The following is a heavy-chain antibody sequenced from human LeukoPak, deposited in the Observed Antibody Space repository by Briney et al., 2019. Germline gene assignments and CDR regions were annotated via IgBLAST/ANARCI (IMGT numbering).Heavy chain of an antibody. J-gene: IGHJ3*02. CDR3: ARDPGYCSGGSCYGHDAFDI. V-gene: IGHV4-34*01. CDR2: INHRGST. Sequence: SETLSLTCAVDGGSISGYYWSWVRQPPGEGLEWVGEINHRGSTNYNPSLKSRVTISVDTSKNQFSLKLSSVTAADTAVYYCARDPGYCSGGSCYGHDAFDIWGQGTMVTVSS. CDR1: GGSISGYY. D-gene: IGHD2-15*01.